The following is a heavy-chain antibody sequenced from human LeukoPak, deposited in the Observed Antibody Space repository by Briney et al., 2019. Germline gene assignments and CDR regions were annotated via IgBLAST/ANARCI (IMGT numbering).Heavy chain of an antibody. V-gene: IGHV4-59*01. Sequence: SETLSLTCTVSGGSISSYYWSWIRQPPGKGLEWIGYIYYSGSTNYNPSLRSRVTISVDTSKNQFSLKLSSVTAADTALYYCARYDYGDCWFDPWGQGTLVTVSS. J-gene: IGHJ5*02. CDR1: GGSISSYY. CDR2: IYYSGST. CDR3: ARYDYGDCWFDP. D-gene: IGHD4-17*01.